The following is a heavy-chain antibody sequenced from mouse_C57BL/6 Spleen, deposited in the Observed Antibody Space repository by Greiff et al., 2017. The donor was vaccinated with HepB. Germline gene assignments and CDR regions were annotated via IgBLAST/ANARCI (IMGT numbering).Heavy chain of an antibody. CDR2: YPGSGNTY. J-gene: IGHJ4*01. V-gene: IGHV1-83*01. CDR1: YTFTDYYM. Sequence: VQLQQSGPELVKPGASVKMSCKASGYTFTDYYMHWVKQKPGKGLEWIGEIYPGSGNTYYNEKFKGKATLTADTSSSTAYMQLSSLTSEDSAVYFCAKATYGNYGGYYAMDYWGQGTSVTVSS. D-gene: IGHD2-1*01. CDR3: KATYGNYGGYYAMDY.